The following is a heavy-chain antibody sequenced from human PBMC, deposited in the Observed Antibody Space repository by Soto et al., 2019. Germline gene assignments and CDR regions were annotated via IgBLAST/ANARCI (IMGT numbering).Heavy chain of an antibody. J-gene: IGHJ6*02. Sequence: ASVKVSCKASGYTFTGYYMHWVRQAPGQGLEWMGWINPNSGGTNYAQKFQGWVTMTRDTSISTAYMELSRLRSDDTAVYYCASSFGSGSNYYGMDVWGQGTTVTSP. CDR1: GYTFTGYY. V-gene: IGHV1-2*04. CDR2: INPNSGGT. D-gene: IGHD3-10*01. CDR3: ASSFGSGSNYYGMDV.